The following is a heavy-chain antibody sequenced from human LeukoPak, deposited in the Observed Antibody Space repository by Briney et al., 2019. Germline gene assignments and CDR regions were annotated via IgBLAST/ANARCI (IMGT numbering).Heavy chain of an antibody. CDR3: ARVSSGSYYNYYYYYMDV. CDR2: IYTSGST. V-gene: IGHV4-4*07. CDR1: SGSISSYY. D-gene: IGHD1-26*01. Sequence: SETLSLACTVSSGSISSYYWSWIRQPAGKGLEWIGRIYTSGSTNYNPSLKSRVTMSVDTSKNQFSLKLSSVTAADTAVYYCARVSSGSYYNYYYYYMDVWGKGTTVTVSS. J-gene: IGHJ6*03.